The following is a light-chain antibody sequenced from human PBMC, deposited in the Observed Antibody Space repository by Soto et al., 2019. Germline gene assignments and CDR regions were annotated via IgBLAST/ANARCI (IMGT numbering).Light chain of an antibody. V-gene: IGKV1-39*01. CDR2: AAS. J-gene: IGKJ2*01. CDR3: QQSYTSPH. CDR1: QSIASY. Sequence: DIQMTQSPSSLSASVGDRVTITCRASQSIASYLNWYQQRPGKAPKLLIHAASTLQSGVPSRFSGSESESGKDFTLTISSLQPEDFATYYCQQSYTSPHFGQGTK.